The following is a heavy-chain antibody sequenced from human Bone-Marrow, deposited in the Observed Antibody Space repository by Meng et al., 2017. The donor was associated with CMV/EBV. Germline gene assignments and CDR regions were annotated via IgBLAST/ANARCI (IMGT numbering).Heavy chain of an antibody. Sequence: GESLKISCTAFGFTFGDYPMSWVRQAPGKGLEWVGFIRSKAYGGTTEYAASVKGRFTISRDDSKSIAYLQINSLKTEDTAVYYCASCRSDLSADYWGQGTLVTVSS. CDR2: IRSKAYGGTT. J-gene: IGHJ4*02. D-gene: IGHD2-15*01. CDR3: ASCRSDLSADY. CDR1: GFTFGDYP. V-gene: IGHV3-49*04.